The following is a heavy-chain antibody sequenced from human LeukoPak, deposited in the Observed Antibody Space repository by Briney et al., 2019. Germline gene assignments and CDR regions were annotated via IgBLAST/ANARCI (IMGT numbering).Heavy chain of an antibody. J-gene: IGHJ4*02. D-gene: IGHD5-18*01. CDR1: GFTFSSYW. CDR3: AGGGYTYGLY. CDR2: INRNGSST. V-gene: IGHV3-74*01. Sequence: GGTLRLSCAVSGFTFSSYWMNWVRQAPGKGLEWVSRINRNGSSTSYADSVKRRFTISRDNTKNTLHLQMNSLRAEDTAVYYCAGGGYTYGLYWGQGDLVTVSS.